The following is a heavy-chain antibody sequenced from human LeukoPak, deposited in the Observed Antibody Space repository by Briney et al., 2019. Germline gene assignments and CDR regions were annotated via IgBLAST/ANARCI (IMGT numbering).Heavy chain of an antibody. J-gene: IGHJ2*01. V-gene: IGHV3-23*01. D-gene: IGHD6-19*01. Sequence: GGSLRLSCAASRFTFSSYVMSWVRQAPGKGLECVSAISGSGRNTYYADSVKGRFTISRDNSKNTLYLQMNSLRTEDTAVYYCARDRADSSGWFNYWYFALWGRGTLVTVSS. CDR2: ISGSGRNT. CDR1: RFTFSSYV. CDR3: ARDRADSSGWFNYWYFAL.